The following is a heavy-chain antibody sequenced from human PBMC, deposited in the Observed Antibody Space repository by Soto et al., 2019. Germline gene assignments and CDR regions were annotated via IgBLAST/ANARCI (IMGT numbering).Heavy chain of an antibody. CDR1: GFTFGDYY. CDR2: ISSTGTTI. CDR3: ARDLRVVDLPYYFGS. J-gene: IGHJ4*02. D-gene: IGHD5-12*01. Sequence: GGSLRLSCETSGFTFGDYYMSWIRQAPGRGLEWVSLISSTGTTIYYADSVKGRFTISRDNVRSTLFLMMNNLRSEDTAVYYWARDLRVVDLPYYFGSSGQG. V-gene: IGHV3-11*01.